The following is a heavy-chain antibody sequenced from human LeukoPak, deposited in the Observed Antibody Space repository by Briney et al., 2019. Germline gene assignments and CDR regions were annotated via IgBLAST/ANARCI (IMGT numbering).Heavy chain of an antibody. CDR3: ARRPLLWFVSWFDP. CDR2: INHSGST. CDR1: GGSFSGYY. Sequence: SETLSLTCAVYGGSFSGYYWSWIRQPPGKGLEWIGEINHSGSTNYNPSPKSRVTISVDTSKNQFSLKLSSVTAADTAVYYCARRPLLWFVSWFDPWGQGTLVTVSS. J-gene: IGHJ5*02. D-gene: IGHD3-10*01. V-gene: IGHV4-34*01.